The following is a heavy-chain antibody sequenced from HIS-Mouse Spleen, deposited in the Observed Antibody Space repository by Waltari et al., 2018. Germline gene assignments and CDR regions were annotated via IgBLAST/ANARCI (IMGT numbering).Heavy chain of an antibody. CDR3: ARRRGWFDY. CDR1: GGPLSSSSYY. Sequence: QLQLQESGPGLVKHSETLSLTCPVPGGPLSSSSYYWGWIRQPPGKGLEWIGSIYYSGSTYYNPSLKSRVTISVDTSKNQFSLKLSSVTAADTAVYYCARRRGWFDYWGQGTLVTVSS. V-gene: IGHV4-39*01. D-gene: IGHD6-19*01. CDR2: IYYSGST. J-gene: IGHJ4*02.